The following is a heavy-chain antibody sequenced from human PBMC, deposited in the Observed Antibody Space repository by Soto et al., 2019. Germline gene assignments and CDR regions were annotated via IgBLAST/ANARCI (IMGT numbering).Heavy chain of an antibody. CDR2: INHSGST. CDR1: GGSFSGYY. J-gene: IGHJ2*01. Sequence: QVHLQQWGAGLLKPSGTLSLSCAVYGGSFSGYYWSRIRQPPGKGLEWIGEINHSGSTNFNPSLKSRVTISVETSKNQFSLKLSSVTAADTAVYYCATHLKTTVTTYWYFDLWGRGTLVTVPS. V-gene: IGHV4-34*01. CDR3: ATHLKTTVTTYWYFDL. D-gene: IGHD4-17*01.